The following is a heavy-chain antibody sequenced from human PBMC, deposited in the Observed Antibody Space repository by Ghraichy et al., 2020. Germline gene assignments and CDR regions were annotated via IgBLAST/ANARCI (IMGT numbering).Heavy chain of an antibody. J-gene: IGHJ3*02. D-gene: IGHD2-15*01. V-gene: IGHV4-59*01. CDR2: IYYSGNT. CDR3: ARDGRVKDIYAFHI. CDR1: GGSISSYY. Sequence: SETLSLTCIVSGGSISSYYWSWIRQPPGKGLEWIGYIYYSGNTNYNPSLKSRVTISLDTSKNQFSLKLSSVTAADTAVYFCARDGRVKDIYAFHIWGHGTMVTVSS.